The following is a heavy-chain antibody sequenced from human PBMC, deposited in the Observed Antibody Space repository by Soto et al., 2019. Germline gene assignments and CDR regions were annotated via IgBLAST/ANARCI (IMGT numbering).Heavy chain of an antibody. CDR2: ISSDGSTT. CDR1: EFTFSTYW. CDR3: ATDRAGITVAGFNY. Sequence: EMQLVESGGGSVQPGGSLRLSCTASEFTFSTYWMHWVRQAPGKGLVWVSRISSDGSTTDYVDSVKGRFTISRDNAKNSLYLQMNSLRAEDTALYYCATDRAGITVAGFNYWGQGTLVTVSS. J-gene: IGHJ4*02. D-gene: IGHD6-19*01. V-gene: IGHV3-74*01.